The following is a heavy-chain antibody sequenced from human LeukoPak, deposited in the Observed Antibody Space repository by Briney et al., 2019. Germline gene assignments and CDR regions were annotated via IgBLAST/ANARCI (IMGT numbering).Heavy chain of an antibody. CDR1: AFTVSSNC. D-gene: IGHD6-19*01. Sequence: GGSLRLSCTASAFTVSSNCMSWVRQAPGKGLEWVSLIYTVGNTYYADSVRGRFTISRDISKNTLYLQMNSLRIDDTAVYYCARVAVEGREFFQHWGQGTLVTVSS. CDR3: ARVAVEGREFFQH. J-gene: IGHJ1*01. CDR2: IYTVGNT. V-gene: IGHV3-66*02.